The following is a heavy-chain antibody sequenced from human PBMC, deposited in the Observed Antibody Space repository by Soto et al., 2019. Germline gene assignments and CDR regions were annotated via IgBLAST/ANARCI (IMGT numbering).Heavy chain of an antibody. V-gene: IGHV3-30*18. CDR2: ISYDGSNK. Sequence: PGGSLRLSCAASGFTFSSYGMHWVRQAPGKGLEWVAVISYDGSNKYYADSVKGRFTISRDNSKNTLYLQMNSLRAEDTAVYYCAKDIHRSFGWYSGMDVWGQGTTVTVSS. D-gene: IGHD3-10*01. CDR1: GFTFSSYG. CDR3: AKDIHRSFGWYSGMDV. J-gene: IGHJ6*02.